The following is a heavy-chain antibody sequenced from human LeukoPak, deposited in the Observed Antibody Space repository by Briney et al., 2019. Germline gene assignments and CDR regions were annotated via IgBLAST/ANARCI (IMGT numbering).Heavy chain of an antibody. D-gene: IGHD2-21*02. CDR2: INPNSGGT. CDR3: ARDGGAYCGGDCYFADDY. J-gene: IGHJ4*02. V-gene: IGHV1-2*02. Sequence: ASVKLSCNAAGYAFTGYYMHWARQGPGQGLEWKGWINPNSGGTDYAQKFQGRVTMTRDTSISTAYMELSRLRSDDTAVYYCARDGGAYCGGDCYFADDYWGQGTLVTVSS. CDR1: GYAFTGYY.